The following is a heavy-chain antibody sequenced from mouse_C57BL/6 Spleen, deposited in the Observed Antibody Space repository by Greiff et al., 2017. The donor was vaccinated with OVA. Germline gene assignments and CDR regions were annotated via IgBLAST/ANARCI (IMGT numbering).Heavy chain of an antibody. CDR1: GFTFSDYY. D-gene: IGHD2-5*01. CDR2: INYDGSST. CDR3: ARGGYSNYVDAMDY. J-gene: IGHJ4*01. V-gene: IGHV5-16*01. Sequence: DVKLVESEGGLVQPGSSMKLSCTASGFTFSDYYMAWVRQVPEKGLEWVANINYDGSSTYYLDSLKSRFIISRDNAKNILYLQMSSLKSEDTATYYCARGGYSNYVDAMDYWGQGTSVTVSS.